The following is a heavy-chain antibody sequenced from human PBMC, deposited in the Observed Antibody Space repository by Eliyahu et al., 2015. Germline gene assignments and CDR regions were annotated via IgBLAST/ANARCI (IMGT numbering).Heavy chain of an antibody. V-gene: IGHV3-30*18. D-gene: IGHD5-24*01. CDR1: GFTFSXYG. CDR2: ISYDGSNK. Sequence: QVQLVESGGGVVQPGRXLRLSCAASGFTFSXYGMHWVRQAPGKGLEWVAVISYDGSNKYYADSVKGRFTISRDNSKNTLYLQMNSLRAEDTAVYYCAKAFTVDWDGYNLDYWGQGTLVTVSS. J-gene: IGHJ4*02. CDR3: AKAFTVDWDGYNLDY.